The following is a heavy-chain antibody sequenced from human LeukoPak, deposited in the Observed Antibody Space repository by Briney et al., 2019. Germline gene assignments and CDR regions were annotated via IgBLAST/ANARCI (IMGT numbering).Heavy chain of an antibody. V-gene: IGHV3-23*01. Sequence: GGSLRLSCIASGLVFSNYGMSWVRQAPGKGLEWVSAISGSSGTTYYADSVKGRFTISRDNSKSTLYLQMDSLRAEDTAVYYCAKCGNSGCHLIDYWGQGTLVTVSS. D-gene: IGHD5-12*01. CDR3: AKCGNSGCHLIDY. CDR1: GLVFSNYG. CDR2: ISGSSGTT. J-gene: IGHJ4*02.